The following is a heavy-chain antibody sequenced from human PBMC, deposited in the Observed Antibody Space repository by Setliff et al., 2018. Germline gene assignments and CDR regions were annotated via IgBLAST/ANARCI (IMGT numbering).Heavy chain of an antibody. V-gene: IGHV4-59*11. CDR3: ARVGSSSWYGGGFDI. D-gene: IGHD6-13*01. Sequence: SETLSLTCTVSDGSISSHYWSWIRQPPGKGLEWIGYIYSSGSTNYNPSLKSRVTISVDTSKNHFSLKLNSVTAADTAVYYCARVGSSSWYGGGFDIWGQGTMVTVSS. J-gene: IGHJ3*02. CDR1: DGSISSHY. CDR2: IYSSGST.